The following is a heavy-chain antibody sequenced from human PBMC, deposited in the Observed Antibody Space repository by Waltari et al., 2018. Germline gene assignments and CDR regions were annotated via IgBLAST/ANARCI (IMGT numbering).Heavy chain of an antibody. Sequence: QVQLVQSGAEVKKPGASVKVSCKASGYTFTSYYMHWVRQAPGQGLEWMGIINPSGGSTSYAQKFQGRVTMTRDTSTSTVYRELSSLRSEDTAVYYCALAHYYYYMDVWGKGTTVTVSS. CDR1: GYTFTSYY. CDR2: INPSGGST. CDR3: ALAHYYYYMDV. J-gene: IGHJ6*03. V-gene: IGHV1-46*01.